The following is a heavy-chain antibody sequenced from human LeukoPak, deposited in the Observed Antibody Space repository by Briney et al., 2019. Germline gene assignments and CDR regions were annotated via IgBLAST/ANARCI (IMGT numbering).Heavy chain of an antibody. V-gene: IGHV4-31*03. J-gene: IGHJ6*02. Sequence: SETLSLTCTVSGGSISSGGYYWSWIRQHPGKGLEWIGYIYYSGSTYYNPSLKSRVTISVDTSKNQFSLKLSSVTAADTAVYYCARVSPPYGSYYYYGMDVWGQGTTVTVSS. CDR1: GGSISSGGYY. D-gene: IGHD3-10*01. CDR3: ARVSPPYGSYYYYGMDV. CDR2: IYYSGST.